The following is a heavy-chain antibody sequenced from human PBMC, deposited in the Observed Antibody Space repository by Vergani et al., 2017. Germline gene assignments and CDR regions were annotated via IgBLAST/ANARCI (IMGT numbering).Heavy chain of an antibody. V-gene: IGHV3-48*01. D-gene: IGHD3-22*01. Sequence: EVQLVESGGGLVQPGGSLRLSCAASGFTFSSYSINWVRQAPGKGLEWVSYISSSSSTIYYADSVKGRFTISRDNAKNSLYLQMNSLRAEDTAVYYCASRSGYSDYWGQGTLVTVSS. CDR2: ISSSSSTI. CDR3: ASRSGYSDY. J-gene: IGHJ4*02. CDR1: GFTFSSYS.